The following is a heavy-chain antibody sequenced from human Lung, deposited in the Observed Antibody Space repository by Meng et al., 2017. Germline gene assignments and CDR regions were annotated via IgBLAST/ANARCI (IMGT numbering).Heavy chain of an antibody. V-gene: IGHV3-21*03. CDR2: ISSGSSYI. J-gene: IGHJ4*02. CDR3: ARDYGGNSGGY. D-gene: IGHD4-23*01. CDR1: GFTFSDYS. Sequence: EGELVESGGGLVKPGGSLTLSCAASGFTFSDYSMNWVRQAPGKGLEWVSSISSGSSYIYYADSVKGRFTISRDNAKNSLYLHMNSLRVEDTGLYYCARDYGGNSGGYWGQGTLVTVSS.